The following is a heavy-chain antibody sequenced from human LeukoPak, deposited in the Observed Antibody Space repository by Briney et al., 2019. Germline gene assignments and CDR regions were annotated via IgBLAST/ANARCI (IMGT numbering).Heavy chain of an antibody. CDR2: IKKDGSEK. CDR1: GFTFSSYW. CDR3: AREVGSGPGWFDP. J-gene: IGHJ5*02. Sequence: PGGSLRLSCAAPGFTFSSYWMSWVRQAPGKGLEWVANIKKDGSEKYYMDSVRGRFIISRDNAKNSLYLQMNSLRAEDTAVYYCAREVGSGPGWFDPWGQGTLVTVSS. V-gene: IGHV3-7*01. D-gene: IGHD3-10*01.